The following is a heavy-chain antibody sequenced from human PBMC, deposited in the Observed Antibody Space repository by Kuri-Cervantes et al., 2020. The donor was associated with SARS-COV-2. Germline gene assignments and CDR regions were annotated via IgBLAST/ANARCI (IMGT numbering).Heavy chain of an antibody. D-gene: IGHD1-26*01. CDR1: GFDFDDYG. Sequence: GGSLRLSCEASGFDFDDYGMSWVRQVPGKRLEWVSVIYSGGSTYYADSVKGRFTISRDNSKNTLYLQMNSLRAEDTAVYYCAREEIVGARDAFDIWGQGTMVTVSS. V-gene: IGHV3-66*02. CDR2: IYSGGST. J-gene: IGHJ3*02. CDR3: AREEIVGARDAFDI.